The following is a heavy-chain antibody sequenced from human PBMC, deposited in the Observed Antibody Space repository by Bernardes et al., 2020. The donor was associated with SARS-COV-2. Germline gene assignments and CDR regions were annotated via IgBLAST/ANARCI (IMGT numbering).Heavy chain of an antibody. CDR2: VNSAGTT. CDR1: GFTFNNYA. CDR3: ARVVSGPHVGADAFAV. J-gene: IGHJ3*01. Sequence: GGSLRLSCAASGFTFNNYAMSWFRQTPGKGLEWISAVNSAGTTFYADSVRGRFTAARDNSKDTLYLQMRSLRSEDTAVYYCARVVSGPHVGADAFAVWGRGTTVTVSS. D-gene: IGHD2-21*02. V-gene: IGHV3-23*01.